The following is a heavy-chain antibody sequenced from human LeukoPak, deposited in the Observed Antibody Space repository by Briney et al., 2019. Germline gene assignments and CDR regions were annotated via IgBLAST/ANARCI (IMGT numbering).Heavy chain of an antibody. CDR2: INSDGSST. V-gene: IGHV3-74*01. D-gene: IGHD1-7*01. J-gene: IGHJ4*02. CDR3: ARDPSGSSTTSFDF. CDR1: GFTFSGYW. Sequence: GGSLRLSCAASGFTFSGYWMYWVRQAPGKGLVWVSLINSDGSSTNYADSVKGRFTISRDNAKNTLYLQVNSLRADDTAVYYCARDPSGSSTTSFDFWGQGTLVTVSS.